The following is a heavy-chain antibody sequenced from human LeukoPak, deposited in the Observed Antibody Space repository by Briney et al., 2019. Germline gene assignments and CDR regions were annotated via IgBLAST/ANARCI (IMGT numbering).Heavy chain of an antibody. D-gene: IGHD1-14*01. CDR2: ISYDGSNK. CDR3: AKDLRPDYYYYGMDV. Sequence: GGPLRLSCAASGFTFSSYGMHWVRQAPGKGLEWVAVISYDGSNKYYADSVKGRFTISRDNSKNTLYLQMNSLRAEDTAVYYCAKDLRPDYYYYGMDVWGQGTTVTVSS. V-gene: IGHV3-30*18. CDR1: GFTFSSYG. J-gene: IGHJ6*02.